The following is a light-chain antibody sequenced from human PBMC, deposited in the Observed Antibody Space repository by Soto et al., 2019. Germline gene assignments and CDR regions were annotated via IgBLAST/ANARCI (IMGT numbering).Light chain of an antibody. CDR2: GAS. J-gene: IGKJ5*01. CDR3: QQYGSSSWT. Sequence: EIGMTQSPATLSVSPGERATLSCRASQSVSSSYLAWYQQKPGQAPRLLIYGASSRATGIPDRFSGNGTGTDFTLTISRLEPEDFAVYYCQQYGSSSWTFGQGTRLEIK. CDR1: QSVSSSY. V-gene: IGKV3-20*01.